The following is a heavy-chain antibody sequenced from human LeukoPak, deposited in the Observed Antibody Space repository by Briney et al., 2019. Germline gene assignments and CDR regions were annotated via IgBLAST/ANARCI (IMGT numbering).Heavy chain of an antibody. J-gene: IGHJ4*02. CDR3: AKGTVGAKY. CDR2: ISSGATTT. D-gene: IGHD1-26*01. V-gene: IGHV3-48*04. CDR1: GFTLTSDS. Sequence: GGSLRLSCAASGFTLTSDSMNWVRQAPGKGLEWISYISSGATTTYYADFVKGRFTISRDNTKNSLYLQMNSLRVDDTAVYYCAKGTVGAKYWGQGTLVIVSS.